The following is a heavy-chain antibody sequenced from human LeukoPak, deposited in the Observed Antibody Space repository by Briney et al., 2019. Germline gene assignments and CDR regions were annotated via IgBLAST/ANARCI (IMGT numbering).Heavy chain of an antibody. Sequence: GGSLRLSCAASGFTVSSNYMSWVRQAPGKGLEWVSVIYNSGRTYYADSVKGRFTISRDNAKNSLYLQMNSLRAEDTAVYYCARDGFTIFGVVVDWGQGTLVTVSS. CDR1: GFTVSSNY. CDR2: IYNSGRT. CDR3: ARDGFTIFGVVVD. D-gene: IGHD3-3*01. V-gene: IGHV3-66*01. J-gene: IGHJ4*02.